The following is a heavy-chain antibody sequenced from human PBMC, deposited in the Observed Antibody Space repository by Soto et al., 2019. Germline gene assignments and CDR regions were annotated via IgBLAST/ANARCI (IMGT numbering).Heavy chain of an antibody. Sequence: GGSLRLSCAASGFTFSRYPMTWVRQAPGKGLEWVSDISGSGRTTEYADSVKGRFTISRDNSKNTLYLEMNSLRVEDTAVYYCVRHNGRVVAATDDYFDPWXQGXLVTVSS. J-gene: IGHJ5*02. CDR1: GFTFSRYP. CDR2: ISGSGRTT. D-gene: IGHD2-15*01. V-gene: IGHV3-23*01. CDR3: VRHNGRVVAATDDYFDP.